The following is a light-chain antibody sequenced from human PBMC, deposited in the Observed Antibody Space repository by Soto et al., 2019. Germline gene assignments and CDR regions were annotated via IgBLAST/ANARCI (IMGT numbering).Light chain of an antibody. J-gene: IGLJ1*01. V-gene: IGLV2-14*01. CDR3: SSYTSTNTQV. CDR2: EVS. Sequence: QSVLTQPASVSGSPGQSISISCTGTSRDVGGHNFVSWYRQHPGKAPKLMIYEVSNRPSGVSNRFSGSKSGNTASVTISGLQAEDEADYYCSSYTSTNTQVFGTGTKVTVL. CDR1: SRDVGGHNF.